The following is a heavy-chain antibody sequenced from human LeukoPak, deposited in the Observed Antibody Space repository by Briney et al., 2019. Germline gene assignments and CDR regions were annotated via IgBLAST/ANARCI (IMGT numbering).Heavy chain of an antibody. V-gene: IGHV4-30-2*01. Sequence: SETLSLTCAVSGGSISSGGYSWSWIRQPPGKGLEWIGYIYHSGSTYYNPSLKSRVTVSVDRSKNQSSLKLSSVTAADTAVYYCARVGLRYFLDYWGQGTLVTVSS. CDR1: GGSISSGGYS. J-gene: IGHJ4*02. D-gene: IGHD3-9*01. CDR2: IYHSGST. CDR3: ARVGLRYFLDY.